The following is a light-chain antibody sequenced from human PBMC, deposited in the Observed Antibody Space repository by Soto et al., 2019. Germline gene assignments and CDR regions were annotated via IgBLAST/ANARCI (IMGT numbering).Light chain of an antibody. Sequence: DIQMTQSPSTLSASVGDRVTITCRARQSISIWLAWYQQKPGKAPKLLIYDASSLESGVPSRFSGSGSGTEFTLTISSLQPDDFATYYCQQYNSYPWTFGQGTRLEIK. CDR2: DAS. J-gene: IGKJ5*01. V-gene: IGKV1-5*01. CDR1: QSISIW. CDR3: QQYNSYPWT.